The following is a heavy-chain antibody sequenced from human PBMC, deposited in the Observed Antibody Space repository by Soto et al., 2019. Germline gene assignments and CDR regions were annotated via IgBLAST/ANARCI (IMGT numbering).Heavy chain of an antibody. V-gene: IGHV4-59*01. CDR2: ISYSGST. J-gene: IGHJ4*02. Sequence: SETLSLTCTVSGGSISTYFWSWIRQPPGKGLEWIGYISYSGSTNYNPSLKSRVTISVDTSKNQFSLKLSSVTAADTALYYCARDQGETTEAYLDYWGQGTLVTVSS. D-gene: IGHD4-4*01. CDR1: GGSISTYF. CDR3: ARDQGETTEAYLDY.